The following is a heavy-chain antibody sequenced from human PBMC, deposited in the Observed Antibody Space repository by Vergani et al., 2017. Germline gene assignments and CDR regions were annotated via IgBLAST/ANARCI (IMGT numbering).Heavy chain of an antibody. Sequence: QVQLVQSGAEVKKPGASVKVSCKASGYTFTGYYMHWVRQAPGQGLEWMGWINPNSGGTNYAQKFQGRVTMTRDTSISTAYMELSRLKASDTAMYYCARRVYDSSGYYYVFDYWGQGTLVTVSS. CDR2: INPNSGGT. D-gene: IGHD3-22*01. CDR3: ARRVYDSSGYYYVFDY. V-gene: IGHV1-2*02. CDR1: GYTFTGYY. J-gene: IGHJ4*02.